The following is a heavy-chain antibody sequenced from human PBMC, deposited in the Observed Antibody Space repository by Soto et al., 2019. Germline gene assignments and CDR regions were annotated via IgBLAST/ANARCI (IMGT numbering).Heavy chain of an antibody. J-gene: IGHJ6*02. D-gene: IGHD6-19*01. CDR2: IYYSGST. Sequence: SETLSLTCSVSGGSISSSSYYWGWIRQPPGKGLEWIGSIYYSGSTYYNPSLKSRVTISVDTSKNQFSLKLSSVTAADTAVYYCARQDSSGWYYYYGMDVWGQGTTVTVSS. CDR3: ARQDSSGWYYYYGMDV. CDR1: GGSISSSSYY. V-gene: IGHV4-39*01.